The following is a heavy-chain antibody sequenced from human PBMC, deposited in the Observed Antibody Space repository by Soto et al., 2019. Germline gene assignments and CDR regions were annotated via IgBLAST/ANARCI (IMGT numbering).Heavy chain of an antibody. CDR3: XRDRNWVDP. CDR2: MSTSNGNT. V-gene: IGHV1-18*01. Sequence: QVQLVQSGAEVKKPGASMKVSCKASGXTFXXXDISWVRQAPGQGLEWMGWMSTSNGNTNYAQKXXXXXXXXXXXXXXXXXXXXXXXXXXXTAXXXXXRDRNWVDPWGQGTLVTVS. J-gene: IGHJ5*02. CDR1: GXTFXXXD.